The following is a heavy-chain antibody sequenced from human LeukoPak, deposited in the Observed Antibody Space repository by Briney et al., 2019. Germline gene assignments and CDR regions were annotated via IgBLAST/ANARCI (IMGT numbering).Heavy chain of an antibody. CDR2: IKQDGSEK. Sequence: GGSLRLSCAASGFTFSNYWMTWVRQAPGKGLEWVANIKQDGSEKYYVDSVKGRFTISRDNAKNSLSLQMDSLRAEDTAVYYCATGYSSGSHNFDYWGQGTLVTVSS. CDR3: ATGYSSGSHNFDY. CDR1: GFTFSNYW. V-gene: IGHV3-7*03. J-gene: IGHJ4*02. D-gene: IGHD6-19*01.